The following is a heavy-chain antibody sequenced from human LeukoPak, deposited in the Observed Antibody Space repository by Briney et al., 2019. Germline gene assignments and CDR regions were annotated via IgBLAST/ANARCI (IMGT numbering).Heavy chain of an antibody. V-gene: IGHV4-39*01. J-gene: IGHJ4*02. Sequence: PSETLSLTCTVSGGSISSSSYYWGWIRQPPGKGLEWIGSIYYSGSTYYNPSLKSRVTISVDTPKNQFSLKLSSVTAADTAVYYCARRMTRGPYYFDYWGQGTLVTVSS. D-gene: IGHD2-2*01. CDR2: IYYSGST. CDR1: GGSISSSSYY. CDR3: ARRMTRGPYYFDY.